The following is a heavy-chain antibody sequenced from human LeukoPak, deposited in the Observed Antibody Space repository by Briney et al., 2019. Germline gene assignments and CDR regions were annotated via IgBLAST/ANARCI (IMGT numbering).Heavy chain of an antibody. Sequence: ASVKVSCKASGYTFTGYYMHWMRQAPGQGLEWMGWINPNSGGTNYAQKFQGRVTMTRDTSISTAYMELSRLRSDDTAVYYCARPLRGDRDAFDIWGQGTMVTVSS. CDR1: GYTFTGYY. J-gene: IGHJ3*02. D-gene: IGHD3-10*01. CDR3: ARPLRGDRDAFDI. CDR2: INPNSGGT. V-gene: IGHV1-2*02.